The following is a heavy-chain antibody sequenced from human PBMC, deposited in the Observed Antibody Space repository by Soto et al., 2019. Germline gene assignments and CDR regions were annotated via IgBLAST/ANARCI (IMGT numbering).Heavy chain of an antibody. CDR3: ARSGGVPRWLPHQDDAFDI. CDR1: GFTVSSNY. Sequence: ESGGGLVQPGGSLRLSCAASGFTVSSNYMSWVRQAPGKGLEWVSVIYSGGSTYYADSVKGRFTISRHNSKNTLYLQMNSLRAEDTAVYYCARSGGVPRWLPHQDDAFDIWGQGTMVTVSS. J-gene: IGHJ3*02. V-gene: IGHV3-53*04. CDR2: IYSGGST. D-gene: IGHD3-22*01.